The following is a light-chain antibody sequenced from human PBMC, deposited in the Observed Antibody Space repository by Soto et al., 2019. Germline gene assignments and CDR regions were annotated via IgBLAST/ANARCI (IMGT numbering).Light chain of an antibody. CDR1: SGHSSYN. Sequence: QSVLTQSSSASASPGSSVKLTCTLSSGHSSYNIAWHQQQPGKAPRYLMKLEGTGSYNKGSGVPDRFSGSSSGADRYLTISNLQFEDEADYYCETWDRNTVVFGGGTKLTVL. J-gene: IGLJ2*01. CDR3: ETWDRNTVV. CDR2: LEGTGSY. V-gene: IGLV4-60*02.